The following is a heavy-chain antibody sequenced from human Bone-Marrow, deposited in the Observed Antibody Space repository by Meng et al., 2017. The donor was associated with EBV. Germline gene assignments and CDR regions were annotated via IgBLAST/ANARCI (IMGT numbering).Heavy chain of an antibody. Sequence: QVRLAKWGAGLLKPSVTPSLTGAGYGWSFSGYYWSWIRQPPGKGLQWIGEINYSGRTNYNPSLKSRVTISVDTSKNQFSLKLSSVTAADTAVYYCARGRNIAVAGVYYFDYWGQGTLVTVSS. CDR2: INYSGRT. CDR3: ARGRNIAVAGVYYFDY. CDR1: GWSFSGYY. J-gene: IGHJ4*02. V-gene: IGHV4-34*01. D-gene: IGHD6-19*01.